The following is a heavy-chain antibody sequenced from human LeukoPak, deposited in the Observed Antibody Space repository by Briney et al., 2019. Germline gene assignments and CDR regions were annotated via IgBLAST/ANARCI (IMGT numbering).Heavy chain of an antibody. CDR1: GGSISSVSYY. CDR3: ASQRDGYNGDY. CDR2: IYYSGST. V-gene: IGHV4-39*01. Sequence: SETLSLTCTVSGGSISSVSYYWGWIRQPPGKGLEWIGSIYYSGSTYYNPSLKSRVTISVDTSENQFSLKLSSVTAADTAVYYCASQRDGYNGDYWGQGTLVTVSS. J-gene: IGHJ4*02. D-gene: IGHD5-24*01.